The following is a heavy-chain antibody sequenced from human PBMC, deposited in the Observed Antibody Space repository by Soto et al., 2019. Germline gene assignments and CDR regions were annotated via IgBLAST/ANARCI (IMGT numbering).Heavy chain of an antibody. CDR3: ARAEEDYGDVDYFDY. D-gene: IGHD4-17*01. Sequence: EVQLVESGGGLVQPGGSLRLSCAASGLTFSKYWMSWVRQAPGKGLEWVANIKQDGSEKYSVDSVKGRFTISRDTAKIALYLQMNSLRVSDTAGYYCARAEEDYGDVDYFDYWGQGTLVTVSS. V-gene: IGHV3-7*05. CDR2: IKQDGSEK. J-gene: IGHJ4*02. CDR1: GLTFSKYW.